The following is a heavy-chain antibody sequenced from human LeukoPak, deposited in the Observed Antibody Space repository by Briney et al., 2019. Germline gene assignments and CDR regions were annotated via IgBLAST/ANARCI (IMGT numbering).Heavy chain of an antibody. Sequence: GASLRLSCAAPGFTFSSYGMHWVRQAPGKGLEGVAFIRYDGSNKYYADSVKGRFTISRDNSKNTLYLQMNSLRAEDTAVYYCAKAYCGGDCYSYYYYMDVWGKGTTVTVSS. CDR3: AKAYCGGDCYSYYYYMDV. J-gene: IGHJ6*03. D-gene: IGHD2-21*01. V-gene: IGHV3-30*02. CDR1: GFTFSSYG. CDR2: IRYDGSNK.